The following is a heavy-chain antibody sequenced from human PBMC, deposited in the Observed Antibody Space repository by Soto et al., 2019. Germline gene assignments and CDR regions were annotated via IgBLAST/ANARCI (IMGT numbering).Heavy chain of an antibody. V-gene: IGHV3-30*18. D-gene: IGHD6-19*01. Sequence: QVQLVESGGGVVQPGRSLRLSCAASGFTFSSYGMHWVRQAPGKGLEWVAVISYDGSNKYYADSVKGRFTISRDNSKSTLYLQMNSLRAEDTAVYYCAKGPPPGSGWHWGQGTLVTVSS. CDR2: ISYDGSNK. CDR3: AKGPPPGSGWH. CDR1: GFTFSSYG. J-gene: IGHJ4*02.